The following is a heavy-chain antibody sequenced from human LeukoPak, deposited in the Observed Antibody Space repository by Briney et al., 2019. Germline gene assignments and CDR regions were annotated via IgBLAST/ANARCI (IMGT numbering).Heavy chain of an antibody. CDR2: SSGNGGST. Sequence: PGGSLRLSCAASGFTFTTYWMGWVRQAPGKGLEWVSTSSGNGGSTYYGDSVKGRFTISRDNVKNTLHLQMSSLRAEDTAIYYCARDSNWNNGGFDYWGQGTLVTVSA. CDR3: ARDSNWNNGGFDY. J-gene: IGHJ4*02. D-gene: IGHD1/OR15-1a*01. CDR1: GFTFTTYW. V-gene: IGHV3-23*01.